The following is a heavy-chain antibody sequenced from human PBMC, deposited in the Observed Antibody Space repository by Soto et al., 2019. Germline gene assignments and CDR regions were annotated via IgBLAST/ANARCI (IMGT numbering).Heavy chain of an antibody. D-gene: IGHD2-21*01. CDR3: ARAPEAIRFDS. CDR1: GGSISSYY. CDR2: IYYSGST. J-gene: IGHJ4*02. V-gene: IGHV4-59*01. Sequence: NPSETLSLTCTVSGGSISSYYWSWIRQPPDKGLEWIGHIYYSGSTNYNPSLKSRVTISVDTSKNQFSLNLRSVTAADTAVYYCARAPEAIRFDSWGLGTLVTVSP.